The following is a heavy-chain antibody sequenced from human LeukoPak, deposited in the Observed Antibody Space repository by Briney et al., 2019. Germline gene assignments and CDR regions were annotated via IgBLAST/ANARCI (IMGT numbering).Heavy chain of an antibody. J-gene: IGHJ4*02. Sequence: SETLSLTCTVSGGSISNSSSYWGWIRQPPGKGLEWIGSIYYSGSTYYNPSLKSRVTISVDTSKDQFSLKLSSVTAADTAVYYCARHSPVGIFYFDYWGQGTLVTVSS. V-gene: IGHV4-39*01. CDR2: IYYSGST. CDR1: GGSISNSSSY. CDR3: ARHSPVGIFYFDY. D-gene: IGHD1-26*01.